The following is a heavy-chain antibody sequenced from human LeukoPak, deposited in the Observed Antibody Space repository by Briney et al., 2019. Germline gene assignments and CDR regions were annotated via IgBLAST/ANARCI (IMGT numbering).Heavy chain of an antibody. Sequence: PSETLSLTCSVSGGSFDSKYWSWIRQPPGKGLEWIGYIDYTGSTNYNPSLKSRVTISLDTSKSQFSLRLTSVTAADTAVYYCARGSGRQLNYWGQGTLVTVSS. CDR2: IDYTGST. D-gene: IGHD3-10*01. CDR1: GGSFDSKY. CDR3: ARGSGRQLNY. V-gene: IGHV4-59*08. J-gene: IGHJ4*02.